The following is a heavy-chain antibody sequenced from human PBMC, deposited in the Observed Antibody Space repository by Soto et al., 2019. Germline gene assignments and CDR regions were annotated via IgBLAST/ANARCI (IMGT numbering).Heavy chain of an antibody. D-gene: IGHD5-18*01. CDR3: AIAHTATWKGAFDI. Sequence: VKVSCKASGYTFTSYGISWVRQAPGQGLEWMGWISAYNGNTNYAQKLQGRVTMTTDTSTSTAYMELRSLRSDDTAVYYCAIAHTATWKGAFDIWGQGTMVTVSS. CDR2: ISAYNGNT. V-gene: IGHV1-18*01. J-gene: IGHJ3*02. CDR1: GYTFTSYG.